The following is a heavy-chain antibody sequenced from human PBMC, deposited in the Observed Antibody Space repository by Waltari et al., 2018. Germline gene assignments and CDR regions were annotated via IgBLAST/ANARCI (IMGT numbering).Heavy chain of an antibody. V-gene: IGHV3-30-3*01. Sequence: QVQLVESGGGVVQPGRSLRLSCAASGFTFSSYAMHCVRQAPATGLEWVAVISYDGSNKYYADSVKGRFTISRDNSKNTLYLQMNSLRAEDTAVYYCARDPPASDTAMVAGYFDYWGQGTLVTVSS. D-gene: IGHD5-18*01. J-gene: IGHJ4*02. CDR1: GFTFSSYA. CDR2: ISYDGSNK. CDR3: ARDPPASDTAMVAGYFDY.